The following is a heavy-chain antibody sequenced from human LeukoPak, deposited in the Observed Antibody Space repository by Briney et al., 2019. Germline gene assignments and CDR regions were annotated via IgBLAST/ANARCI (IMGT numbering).Heavy chain of an antibody. V-gene: IGHV4-4*07. CDR2: IYTSGST. CDR3: ARGFQGYDSSGYYFDAFDI. J-gene: IGHJ3*02. CDR1: GGSISSYY. Sequence: SETLSLTCTVSGGSISSYYWSWIRQPAGKGLEWIGRIYTSGSTNYNPSLKSRVTMSVDTSKNQFSLKLSSVTAADTAVYYCARGFQGYDSSGYYFDAFDIWGQGTMVTVS. D-gene: IGHD3-22*01.